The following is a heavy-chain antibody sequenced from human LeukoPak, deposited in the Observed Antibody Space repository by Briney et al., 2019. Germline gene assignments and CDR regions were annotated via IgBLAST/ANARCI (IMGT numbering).Heavy chain of an antibody. CDR1: GYSISSGYF. CDR3: VRAPTTGFRGIFDY. CDR2: IYHSGSS. D-gene: IGHD1-26*01. Sequence: SETLSLTCAVSGYSISSGYFWGWIRQPPGKGLEWVANIYHSGSSHCNPSLKSRVTISVDTSKNQFSLRLTSVTAADTAVYYCVRAPTTGFRGIFDYWGQGILVTVSS. J-gene: IGHJ4*02. V-gene: IGHV4-38-2*01.